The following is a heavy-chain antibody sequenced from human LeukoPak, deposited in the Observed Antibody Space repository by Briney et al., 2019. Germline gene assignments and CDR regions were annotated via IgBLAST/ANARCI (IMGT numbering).Heavy chain of an antibody. D-gene: IGHD3-3*01. Sequence: ASVKVSCKASGYTFTSYGISWVRQAPGQGLEWMGWISAYNGNTNYAQKLQGRVTMTTDTSTSTAYMELRSLRSDDTAVYYSARVFHSTFDFWSGYYWSYYYYGMDVWGQGTTVTVSS. CDR2: ISAYNGNT. CDR1: GYTFTSYG. V-gene: IGHV1-18*01. CDR3: ARVFHSTFDFWSGYYWSYYYYGMDV. J-gene: IGHJ6*02.